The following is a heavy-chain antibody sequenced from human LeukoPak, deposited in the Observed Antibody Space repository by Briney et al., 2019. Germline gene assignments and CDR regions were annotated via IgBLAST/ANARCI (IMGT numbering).Heavy chain of an antibody. CDR1: VGSISSNY. V-gene: IGHV4-59*08. Sequence: SETLSLTCTVSVGSISSNYWSWLRQPPGKGLEWIGYIYYSGSTNYNPSLKSRVTISVDTSKNQFSLKLSSVTAADTAVYYCARHYCSSTSCSPRWFDYWGQGTLVTVSS. J-gene: IGHJ4*02. CDR2: IYYSGST. CDR3: ARHYCSSTSCSPRWFDY. D-gene: IGHD2-2*01.